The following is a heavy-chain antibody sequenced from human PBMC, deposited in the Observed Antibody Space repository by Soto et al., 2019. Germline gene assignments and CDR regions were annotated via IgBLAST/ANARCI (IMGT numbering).Heavy chain of an antibody. CDR2: IIPIFGTA. D-gene: IGHD3-16*02. CDR3: ARDIGYDYVWGSYRYNKTFDY. Sequence: SVKVSCKASGGTFSSYAISWVRQAPGQGLEWMGGIIPIFGTANYAQKFQGRVTITADESTSTAYMELSSLRSEDTAVYYCARDIGYDYVWGSYRYNKTFDYWG. J-gene: IGHJ4*01. CDR1: GGTFSSYA. V-gene: IGHV1-69*13.